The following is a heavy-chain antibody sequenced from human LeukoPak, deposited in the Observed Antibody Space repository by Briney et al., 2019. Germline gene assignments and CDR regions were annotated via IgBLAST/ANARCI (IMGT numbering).Heavy chain of an antibody. CDR2: IYYSGST. V-gene: IGHV4-39*02. Sequence: SETLSLTCTVSGGSISSSSYYWGWIRQPPGKGLEWIGSIYYSGSTYYNPSLKSRVTISVDTSKNQFSLKLSSVTAADTAVYYCARDQGVLDAFDMWGQGTMVTVSS. D-gene: IGHD2/OR15-2a*01. CDR1: GGSISSSSYY. CDR3: ARDQGVLDAFDM. J-gene: IGHJ3*02.